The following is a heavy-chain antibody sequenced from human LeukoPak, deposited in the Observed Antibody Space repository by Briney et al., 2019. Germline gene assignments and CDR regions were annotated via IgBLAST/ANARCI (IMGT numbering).Heavy chain of an antibody. CDR2: IYYGGST. Sequence: SETLSLTCTVSGGSISSYYWSWIRQPPGKGLEWIGYIYYGGSTNYNPSLKSRVTISVDTSKNQFSLKLSSVTAADTAVYYCAREINYYDSSGYSDAFDIWGQGTMVTVSS. CDR3: AREINYYDSSGYSDAFDI. D-gene: IGHD3-22*01. J-gene: IGHJ3*02. CDR1: GGSISSYY. V-gene: IGHV4-59*01.